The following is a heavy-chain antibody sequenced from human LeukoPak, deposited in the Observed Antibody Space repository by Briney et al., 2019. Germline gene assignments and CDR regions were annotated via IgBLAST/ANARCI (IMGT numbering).Heavy chain of an antibody. V-gene: IGHV3-20*04. CDR1: GFTFDDYG. D-gene: IGHD3-22*01. CDR3: ARDAYYYDSSGYGKGLFDY. CDR2: INRNGDST. J-gene: IGHJ4*02. Sequence: GGSLRLSCSASGFTFDDYGMSWVRQAPGKGLEWVSGINRNGDSTGYADSVEGRFTISRDNAKNSLYLQMNSLRAEDTAVYYCARDAYYYDSSGYGKGLFDYWGQGTLVTVSS.